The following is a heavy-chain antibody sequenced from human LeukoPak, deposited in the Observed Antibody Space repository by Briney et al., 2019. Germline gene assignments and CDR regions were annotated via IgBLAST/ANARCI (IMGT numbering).Heavy chain of an antibody. CDR1: GFTFSSYG. Sequence: GGSLRLSCAASGFTFSSYGKHWVRQAPGKGLEWVAVISYDGSNKYYADSVKGRFTISRDNSKNTLYLQMNSLRAEDTAVYYCARDFPLSNNDYVPWFDPWGQGTLVTVSS. D-gene: IGHD4-17*01. V-gene: IGHV3-30*03. CDR2: ISYDGSNK. CDR3: ARDFPLSNNDYVPWFDP. J-gene: IGHJ5*02.